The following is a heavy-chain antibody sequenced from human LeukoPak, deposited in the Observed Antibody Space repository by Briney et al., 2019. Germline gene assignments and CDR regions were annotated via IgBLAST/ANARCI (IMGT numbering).Heavy chain of an antibody. CDR3: TTDRFLEWLPDY. J-gene: IGHJ4*02. CDR2: IKSKTDGGTT. CDR1: GFTFSSYW. V-gene: IGHV3-15*01. Sequence: GGSLRLSCSASGFTFSSYWMHWVREAPGKGLEWVGRIKSKTDGGTTDYAAPVKGRFTISRDDSKNTLYLQMNSLKTEDTAVYYCTTDRFLEWLPDYWGQGTLVSVSS. D-gene: IGHD3-3*01.